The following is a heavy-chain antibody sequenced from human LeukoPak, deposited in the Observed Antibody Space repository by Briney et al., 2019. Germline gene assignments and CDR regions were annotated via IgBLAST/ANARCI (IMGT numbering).Heavy chain of an antibody. CDR2: ISGSGGST. V-gene: IGHV3-23*01. CDR1: GFTFSSYA. D-gene: IGHD2-2*01. Sequence: AGGSLRLSCAASGFTFSSYAMSWVRQAPGEGLEWVSAISGSGGSTYYADSAKGRFTISRDNSKNTLYLQMNSLRAEDTAVYYCAKEIAVPAATGGAFDIWGQGTMVTVSS. J-gene: IGHJ3*02. CDR3: AKEIAVPAATGGAFDI.